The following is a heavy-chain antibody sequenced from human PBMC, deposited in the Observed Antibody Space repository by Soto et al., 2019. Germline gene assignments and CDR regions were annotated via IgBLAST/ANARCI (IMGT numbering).Heavy chain of an antibody. CDR1: GYTFTGYY. J-gene: IGHJ6*02. CDR2: INPNSGGT. CDR3: ARGPEFLTGYPPPYYYYGMDV. D-gene: IGHD3-9*01. V-gene: IGHV1-2*04. Sequence: ASVKVSCKASGYTFTGYYMHWVRQAPGQGLEWMGWINPNSGGTNYAQKFQGWVTMTRDTSISTAYMELSRLRSDDTAVYYCARGPEFLTGYPPPYYYYGMDVWGQGTTVTVSS.